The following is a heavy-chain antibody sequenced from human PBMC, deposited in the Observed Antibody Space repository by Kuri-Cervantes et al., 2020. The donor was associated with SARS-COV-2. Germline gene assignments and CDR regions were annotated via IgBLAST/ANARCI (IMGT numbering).Heavy chain of an antibody. V-gene: IGHV1-69*13. CDR3: ARDVLRRTLLAQSYAFDI. D-gene: IGHD2-15*01. CDR1: GYTFTTYA. J-gene: IGHJ3*02. Sequence: SVKVFCKASGYTFTTYAMHWVRQAPGQGLEWMGGIIPIFGTANYAQKFQGRVTITADESTSTAYMELSSLRSEDTAVYYCARDVLRRTLLAQSYAFDIWGQGTMVTVSS. CDR2: IIPIFGTA.